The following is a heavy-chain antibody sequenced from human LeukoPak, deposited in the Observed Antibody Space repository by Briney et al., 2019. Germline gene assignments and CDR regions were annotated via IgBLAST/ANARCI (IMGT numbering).Heavy chain of an antibody. CDR3: ARDNIVVVAATKAYYFDY. J-gene: IGHJ4*02. CDR1: GYSISSGYY. V-gene: IGHV4-38-2*02. D-gene: IGHD2-15*01. Sequence: SETLSLTCTVSGYSISSGYYWGWIRQPPGKGLEWIGSIYHSESTYYNPSLKSRVTISVDTSKNQFSLKLSSVTAADTAVYYCARDNIVVVAATKAYYFDYWGQGTLVTVSS. CDR2: IYHSEST.